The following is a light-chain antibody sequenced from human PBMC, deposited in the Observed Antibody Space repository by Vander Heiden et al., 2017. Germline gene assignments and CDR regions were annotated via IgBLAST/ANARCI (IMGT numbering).Light chain of an antibody. CDR3: QQYNNWPPWT. CDR1: QSVSTN. V-gene: IGKV3-15*01. CDR2: AAS. Sequence: ETDVPQSLATLSVSPGESAPLSCRASQSVSTNLAWYQQKPGQGPRLLIFAASTRAPGVPDRISGSGAGTEFALTISSLQSEDFAVYFCQQYNNWPPWTFGQGTRVEIK. J-gene: IGKJ1*01.